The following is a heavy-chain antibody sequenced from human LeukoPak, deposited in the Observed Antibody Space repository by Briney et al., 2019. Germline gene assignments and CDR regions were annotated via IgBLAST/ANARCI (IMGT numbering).Heavy chain of an antibody. CDR2: INAGNGNT. D-gene: IGHD5-18*01. CDR3: ARDWDTAMVPFDY. V-gene: IGHV1-3*01. Sequence: ASVEVSCKASGYTFTGYYMHWVRQAPGQGLEWMGWINAGNGNTKYSQKFQGRVTITRDTSASTAYMELSSLRSEDTAVYYCARDWDTAMVPFDYWGQGTLVTVSS. CDR1: GYTFTGYY. J-gene: IGHJ4*02.